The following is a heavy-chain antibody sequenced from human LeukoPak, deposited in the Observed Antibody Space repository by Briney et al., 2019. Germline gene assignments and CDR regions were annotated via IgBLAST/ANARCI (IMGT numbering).Heavy chain of an antibody. D-gene: IGHD6-13*01. Sequence: SEKLSCNSSVGTFTSYAISWVRQAPGQPLEWMGGIIPIFDTANYEQKFQGRVTITADESTSTAYMELSSLRSEDTAVYYCARVKKDRRNSSSWYNFDYWGQGTLVTVSS. J-gene: IGHJ4*02. CDR3: ARVKKDRRNSSSWYNFDY. CDR2: IIPIFDTA. CDR1: VGTFTSYA. V-gene: IGHV1-69*01.